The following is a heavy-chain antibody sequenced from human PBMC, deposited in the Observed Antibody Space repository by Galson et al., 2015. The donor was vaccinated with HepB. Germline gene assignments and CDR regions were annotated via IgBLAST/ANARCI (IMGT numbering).Heavy chain of an antibody. CDR1: GGTFSSYA. D-gene: IGHD6-19*01. CDR3: ASLLRLAVASYYYYGMDV. CDR2: IIPIFGTA. V-gene: IGHV1-69*13. Sequence: SVKVSCKASGGTFSSYAISWVRQAPGQGLEWMGGIIPIFGTANYAQKFQGRVTITADESTSTAYMELSSLRSEDTAVYYCASLLRLAVASYYYYGMDVWGQGTTVTVSS. J-gene: IGHJ6*02.